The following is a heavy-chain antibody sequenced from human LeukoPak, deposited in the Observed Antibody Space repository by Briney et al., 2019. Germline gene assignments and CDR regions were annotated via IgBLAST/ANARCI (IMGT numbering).Heavy chain of an antibody. V-gene: IGHV4-34*01. J-gene: IGHJ4*02. D-gene: IGHD3-22*01. CDR2: INHSGST. CDR3: ARSAAYDSSGYSVLPIDY. Sequence: SETLSLTCAVYGGSFSGYYWSWIRQPPGKGLEWIGEINHSGSTNYNPSLKSRVTISVDTSKNQFSLKLSSVTAADTAVYYCARSAAYDSSGYSVLPIDYWGQGTLVTVSS. CDR1: GGSFSGYY.